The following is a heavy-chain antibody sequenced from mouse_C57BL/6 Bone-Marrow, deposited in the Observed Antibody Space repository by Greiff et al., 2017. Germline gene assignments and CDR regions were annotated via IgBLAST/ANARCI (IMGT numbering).Heavy chain of an antibody. Sequence: EVKVEESGGGLVQPGGSLKLSCAASGFTFSDYYMYWVRQTPEKRLEWVAYISNGGGSTYYPDTVKGRFTISRDNAKNTLYLQMSRLKSEDTAMYYCARQGDGYWDYWGQGTTLTVSS. V-gene: IGHV5-12*01. CDR1: GFTFSDYY. J-gene: IGHJ2*01. CDR3: ARQGDGYWDY. D-gene: IGHD2-3*01. CDR2: ISNGGGST.